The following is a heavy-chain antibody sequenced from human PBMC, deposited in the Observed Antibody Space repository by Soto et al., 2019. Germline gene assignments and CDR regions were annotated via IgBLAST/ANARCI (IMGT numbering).Heavy chain of an antibody. J-gene: IGHJ6*02. CDR2: IIPIFGTA. D-gene: IGHD4-4*01. CDR1: GGTFSSYA. V-gene: IGHV1-69*13. Sequence: SVKVSCKASGGTFSSYAISWVRQAPGQGLEWMGGIIPIFGTANYAQKFQGRVTITADESTSTAYMELSSLRSEDTAVYYCARDSAVYSNYDLGYYYYGMDVWGQGTTVTVSS. CDR3: ARDSAVYSNYDLGYYYYGMDV.